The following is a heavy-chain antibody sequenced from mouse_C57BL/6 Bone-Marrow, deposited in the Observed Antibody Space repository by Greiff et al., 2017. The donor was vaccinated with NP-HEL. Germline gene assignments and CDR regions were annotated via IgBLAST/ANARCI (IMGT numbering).Heavy chain of an antibody. J-gene: IGHJ3*01. V-gene: IGHV1-75*01. Sequence: VQLQQSGPELVKPGASVKISCKASGYTFTDYYINWVKQRPGQGLEWIGWIFPGSGSTYYNEKFKGKATLTVDKSSSTAYMLLSSLTSEDSAVYFCAREEDYGSSYVWFAYWGQGTLVTVSA. D-gene: IGHD1-1*01. CDR1: GYTFTDYY. CDR2: IFPGSGST. CDR3: AREEDYGSSYVWFAY.